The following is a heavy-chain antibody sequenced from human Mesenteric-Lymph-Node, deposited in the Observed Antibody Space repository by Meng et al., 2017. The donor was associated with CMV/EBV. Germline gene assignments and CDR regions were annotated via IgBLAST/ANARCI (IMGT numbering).Heavy chain of an antibody. CDR2: IIPIFGTA. CDR1: GGTFSSYA. CDR3: ARSGIAAAGTEYYFDY. V-gene: IGHV1-69*05. J-gene: IGHJ4*02. D-gene: IGHD6-13*01. Sequence: SVKVSCKASGGTFSSYAISWVRQAPGQGLEWMGGIIPIFGTANYAQKFQGRVTITTDESTSTAYVELSSLRSEDTAVYYCARSGIAAAGTEYYFDYWGQGTLVTVSS.